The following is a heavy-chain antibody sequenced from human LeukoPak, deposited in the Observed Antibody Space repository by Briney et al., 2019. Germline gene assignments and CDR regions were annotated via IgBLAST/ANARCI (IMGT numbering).Heavy chain of an antibody. CDR2: MYSSGTT. CDR1: GGSISITRYY. D-gene: IGHD6-19*01. CDR3: ARGTLYSGWSYYFDY. Sequence: PSETLSLTCTVSGGSISITRYYWGWIRQPPGKGLEWIASMYSSGTTYYNPSLKSRVTISVDTSKNQFSLKLSSVTAADTAMYYCARGTLYSGWSYYFDYWGQGSQVTVSS. V-gene: IGHV4-39*07. J-gene: IGHJ4*02.